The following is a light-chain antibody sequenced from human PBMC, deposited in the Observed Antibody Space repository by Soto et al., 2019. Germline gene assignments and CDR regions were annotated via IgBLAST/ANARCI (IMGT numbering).Light chain of an antibody. Sequence: DIQMTQSPSTVSASVGDAVTITCRASQSISTWLAWYQQKPGKAPKLLIYAASILQSGVPSRFSGSGSGTDFTLTISSLQPEDFATYYCLLDFRYFWAFGQGTKVEIK. CDR3: LLDFRYFWA. V-gene: IGKV1-5*01. J-gene: IGKJ1*01. CDR1: QSISTW. CDR2: AAS.